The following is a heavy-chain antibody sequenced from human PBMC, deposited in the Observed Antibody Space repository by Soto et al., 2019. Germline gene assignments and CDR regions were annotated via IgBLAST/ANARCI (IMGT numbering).Heavy chain of an antibody. Sequence: GESLKISCKDSGYTFTTDWIAWVRQMPGKGLEWMGIIFPDDSDTRYNPSFRGQVTISADKPISTAYLQWSSLKASDTAMYYCARLIATGDYYGMDVWGQGTTVTVSS. CDR3: ARLIATGDYYGMDV. CDR2: IFPDDSDT. V-gene: IGHV5-51*01. D-gene: IGHD6-13*01. CDR1: GYTFTTDW. J-gene: IGHJ6*02.